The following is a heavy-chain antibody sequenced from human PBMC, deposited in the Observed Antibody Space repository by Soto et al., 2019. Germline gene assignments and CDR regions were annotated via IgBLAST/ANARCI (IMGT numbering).Heavy chain of an antibody. V-gene: IGHV3-23*01. Sequence: EVQLLESGGGLVQPGGSLRLSCAGSGFIFRNYAMTWVRQPPGKGLEWVSSISGSGDDTYYADSAKGRFTIYRDGSRNTLFLQMNSLRAEDTAVYYCAKPYDSSGPGEDWGQGTLVTVSS. CDR2: ISGSGDDT. D-gene: IGHD3-22*01. CDR1: GFIFRNYA. CDR3: AKPYDSSGPGED. J-gene: IGHJ4*02.